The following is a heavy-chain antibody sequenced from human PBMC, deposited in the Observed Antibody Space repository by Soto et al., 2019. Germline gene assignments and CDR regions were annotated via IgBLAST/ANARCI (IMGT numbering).Heavy chain of an antibody. CDR3: ATGWFGELLFRSNFDY. CDR2: IIPILGIA. CDR1: GGTFSSYT. Sequence: QVQLVQSGAEVKKPGSSVKVSCKASGGTFSSYTISWVRQAPGQGLEWMGRIIPILGIANYAQKFQGRVTSTADKSTSTAYMELSSLRSEDTAVYYCATGWFGELLFRSNFDYWGQGTLVTVSS. V-gene: IGHV1-69*02. D-gene: IGHD3-10*01. J-gene: IGHJ4*02.